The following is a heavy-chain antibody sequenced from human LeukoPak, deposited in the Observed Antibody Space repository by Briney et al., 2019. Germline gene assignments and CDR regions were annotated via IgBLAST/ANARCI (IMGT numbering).Heavy chain of an antibody. Sequence: GGSLRLSCAASGFTFSSYGMHWVRQAPSKGLEWVAFIRYDGSNKYYADSVKGRFTISRDNSKNTLYLQMNSLRAEDTAVFYCAKGERRYGPFDYWGQGTLVTVSS. CDR2: IRYDGSNK. CDR1: GFTFSSYG. J-gene: IGHJ4*02. CDR3: AKGERRYGPFDY. V-gene: IGHV3-30*02. D-gene: IGHD1-1*01.